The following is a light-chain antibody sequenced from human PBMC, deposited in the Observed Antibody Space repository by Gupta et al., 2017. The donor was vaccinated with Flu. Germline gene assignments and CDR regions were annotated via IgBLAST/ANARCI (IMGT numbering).Light chain of an antibody. J-gene: IGLJ3*02. CDR1: SSDVGAYNR. CDR3: CSFTTSNTCV. CDR2: EVR. Sequence: QSGLTEPASVSGSPGQSIPIHCTGTSSDVGAYNRVSCYQQYPGTAPKLVLYEVRNRPSGVSNRFSGSKSANMASLTFSGLLAEADADYYCCSFTTSNTCVFGAGTKLTVL. V-gene: IGLV2-14*01.